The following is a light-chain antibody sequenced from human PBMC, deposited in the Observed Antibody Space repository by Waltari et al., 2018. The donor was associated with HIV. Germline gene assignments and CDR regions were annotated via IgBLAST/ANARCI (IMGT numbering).Light chain of an antibody. CDR2: RSA. V-gene: IGLV1-44*01. CDR1: SSNIGRRP. CDR3: ASWDDSLNGVI. J-gene: IGLJ2*01. Sequence: QSVLTQPPSASGTPGPRVTISCSGSSSNIGRRPATCYQQLAGSAPTLLIYRSALRPSGVPDRFSGSKSATSASLAISGLQSEDEATYCCASWDDSLNGVIFGGGTELTVL.